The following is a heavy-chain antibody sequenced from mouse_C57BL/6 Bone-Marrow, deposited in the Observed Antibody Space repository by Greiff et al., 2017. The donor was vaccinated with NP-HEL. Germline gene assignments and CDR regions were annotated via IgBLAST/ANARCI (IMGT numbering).Heavy chain of an antibody. V-gene: IGHV1-26*01. CDR2: INPNNGGT. CDR1: GYTFTDYY. Sequence: EVQLQQSGPELVKPGASVKISCKASGYTFTDYYMNWVKPSHGKSLEWIGDINPNNGGTSYKQKFKGKATLTVDKSSSTAYMELRSLTSEDSAVYYCARMRITTVVPYWYFDVWGTGTTVTVSS. J-gene: IGHJ1*03. CDR3: ARMRITTVVPYWYFDV. D-gene: IGHD1-1*01.